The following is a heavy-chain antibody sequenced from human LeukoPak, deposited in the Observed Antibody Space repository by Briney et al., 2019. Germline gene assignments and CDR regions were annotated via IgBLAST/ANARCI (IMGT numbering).Heavy chain of an antibody. CDR1: GGSISSSNW. D-gene: IGHD3-10*01. J-gene: IGHJ6*04. CDR2: INHSGNT. CDR3: ARRRQRFGEFHHYDV. Sequence: PSGTLSLTCAVSGGSISSSNWWSWVRQPPGKGLEWIGEINHSGNTNYNPSLKSRVTILVDPSKNQFSLEMSSVTAADTAVYYCARRRQRFGEFHHYDVWGKGTTVTISS. V-gene: IGHV4-4*02.